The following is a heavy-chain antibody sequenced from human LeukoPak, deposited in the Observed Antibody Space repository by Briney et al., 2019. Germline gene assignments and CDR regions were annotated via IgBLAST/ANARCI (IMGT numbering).Heavy chain of an antibody. CDR2: ISGSGGST. CDR1: GFTFSSYA. Sequence: GGSLRLSCAASGFTFSSYAMSWVRQAPGKGLEWVSAISGSGGSTYYADSVKGRFTISRDNSKNTLYLRMNSLRAEDTAVYYCAKDPTGPRGSYWGQGTLVTVSS. J-gene: IGHJ4*02. CDR3: AKDPTGPRGSY. D-gene: IGHD1-14*01. V-gene: IGHV3-23*01.